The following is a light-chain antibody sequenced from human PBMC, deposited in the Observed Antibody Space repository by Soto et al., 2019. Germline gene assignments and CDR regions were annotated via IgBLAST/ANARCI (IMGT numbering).Light chain of an antibody. CDR1: SSNIGAGYD. V-gene: IGLV1-40*01. CDR2: DNN. Sequence: QSVLTQPPSVSGAPGQRVTISCTGSSSNIGAGYDVHWYQQLPGTAPKLLIFDNNNRPSGVPDRFSGSKSGTSASLAITGLQAEDEADYFCFSYAGSSTWVFGGGTNLTVL. J-gene: IGLJ3*02. CDR3: FSYAGSSTWV.